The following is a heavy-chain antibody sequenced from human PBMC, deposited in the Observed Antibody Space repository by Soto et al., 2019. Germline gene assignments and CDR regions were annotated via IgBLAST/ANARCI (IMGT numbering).Heavy chain of an antibody. V-gene: IGHV1-18*01. D-gene: IGHD3-3*01. J-gene: IGHJ5*02. Sequence: ASVKVSCKASGYTFTSYGISWVRQAPGQGLEWMGWISAYNGNTNYAQKLQGRVTMTTDTSTSTAYMELRSLRSDDTAVYYCARGRLDDFWSCDFQGNWYDPWGQGTLVTVSA. CDR2: ISAYNGNT. CDR3: ARGRLDDFWSCDFQGNWYDP. CDR1: GYTFTSYG.